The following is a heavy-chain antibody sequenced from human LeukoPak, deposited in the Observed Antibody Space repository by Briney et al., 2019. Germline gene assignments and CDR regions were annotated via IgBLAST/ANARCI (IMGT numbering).Heavy chain of an antibody. CDR2: ISSSGSTI. CDR3: ASTGYSSSWYVLY. D-gene: IGHD6-13*01. CDR1: GFTFSDYY. V-gene: IGHV3-11*04. J-gene: IGHJ4*02. Sequence: PGGSLRLSCAASGFTFSDYYISWIRQAPGKGLEWVSYISSSGSTIYYADSVKGRFTISRDNAKNSLYLQMNSLRAEDTAVYYCASTGYSSSWYVLYWGQGTLVTVSS.